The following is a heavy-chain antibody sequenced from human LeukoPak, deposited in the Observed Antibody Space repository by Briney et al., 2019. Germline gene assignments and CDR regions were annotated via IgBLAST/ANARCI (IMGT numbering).Heavy chain of an antibody. CDR1: GGSLSGYY. V-gene: IGHV4-34*01. CDR2: IDHSGMT. D-gene: IGHD6-13*01. Sequence: PSETLSLTCGVYGGSLSGYYWSWIRRPPGKGLEWIGEIDHSGMTNYNPSLKSRVTISVDTSKKEFSLKLSSVTAADTAVYYCTRDRYSSSWYVFSRFDYWGQGTLVTVSS. CDR3: TRDRYSSSWYVFSRFDY. J-gene: IGHJ4*02.